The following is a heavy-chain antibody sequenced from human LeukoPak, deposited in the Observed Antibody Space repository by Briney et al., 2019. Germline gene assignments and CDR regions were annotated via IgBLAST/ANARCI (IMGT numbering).Heavy chain of an antibody. V-gene: IGHV4-34*01. CDR3: ARRTGCIAARPRWFDP. Sequence: PSETLSLTCAVYAGFFSGYYWSWIRQPPGKGLEWIGEINHSGSTNYNPSLKSRVTISVDTSKNQFSLKLSSVTAADTAVYYCARRTGCIAARPRWFDPWGQGTLVTVSS. J-gene: IGHJ5*02. CDR1: AGFFSGYY. D-gene: IGHD6-6*01. CDR2: INHSGST.